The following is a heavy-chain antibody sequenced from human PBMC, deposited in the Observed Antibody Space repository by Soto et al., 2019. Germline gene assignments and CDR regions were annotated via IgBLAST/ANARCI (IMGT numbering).Heavy chain of an antibody. CDR1: GYTFTKYG. CDR3: ARGEYYDFWSGYPSCDY. Sequence: AASVKVSCKASGYTFTKYGITWVRQAPGQGLEWMGWINVYNGNTDYAQKVQDRVTMTTDTSTSTAYMELRSLRSDDTAVYYCARGEYYDFWSGYPSCDYWGQGTLVTVSS. CDR2: INVYNGNT. V-gene: IGHV1-18*01. D-gene: IGHD3-3*01. J-gene: IGHJ4*02.